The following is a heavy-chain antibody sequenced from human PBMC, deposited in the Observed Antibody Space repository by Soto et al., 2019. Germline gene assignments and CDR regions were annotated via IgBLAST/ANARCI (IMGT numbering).Heavy chain of an antibody. CDR3: ARARLRAVYAFDI. CDR2: IDYRGST. Sequence: QVQLQESDAGLVKASQTLSLTCTVSGGSVSSGAYYWTWISQRTGKGLEWIGYIDYRGSTYYRPSLKSRLSISLDTSKNQFSLRLSAVTAADTAMYYCARARLRAVYAFDIWGQGTMVTVSS. CDR1: GGSVSSGAYY. D-gene: IGHD5-12*01. J-gene: IGHJ3*02. V-gene: IGHV4-31*03.